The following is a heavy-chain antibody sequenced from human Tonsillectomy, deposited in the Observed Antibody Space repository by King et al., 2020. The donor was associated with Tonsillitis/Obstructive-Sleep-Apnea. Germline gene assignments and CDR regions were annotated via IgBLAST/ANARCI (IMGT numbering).Heavy chain of an antibody. V-gene: IGHV5-51*01. CDR1: GYSFTSYW. Sequence: QLVQSGAEVKKPGESLKISCKGSGYSFTSYWIGWVRQMPGKGLEWRGIIYPVDSDTRYSPSFQGQFTISADKSISTAYLQWSSLKAPDTAMYYCAGPNSDNGEGGAFDILGQGTMVTVSS. CDR3: AGPNSDNGEGGAFDI. J-gene: IGHJ3*02. D-gene: IGHD4-17*01. CDR2: IYPVDSDT.